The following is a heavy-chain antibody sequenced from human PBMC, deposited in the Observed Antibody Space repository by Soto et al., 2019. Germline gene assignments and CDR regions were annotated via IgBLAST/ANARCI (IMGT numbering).Heavy chain of an antibody. CDR3: AKDLRSYSSSPPYCYYYGMDV. J-gene: IGHJ6*02. D-gene: IGHD5-18*01. CDR1: GFTFSSYG. CDR2: ISYDGSNK. Sequence: PGGSLRLSCAASGFTFSSYGMHWVRQAPGKGLEWVAVISYDGSNKYYADSVKGRFTISRDNSKNTLYLQMNSLRAEDTAVYYCAKDLRSYSSSPPYCYYYGMDVWGQGTMVTV. V-gene: IGHV3-30*18.